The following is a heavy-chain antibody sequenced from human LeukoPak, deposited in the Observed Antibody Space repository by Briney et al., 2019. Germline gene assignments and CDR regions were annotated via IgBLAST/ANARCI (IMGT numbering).Heavy chain of an antibody. V-gene: IGHV3-23*01. J-gene: IGHJ4*02. Sequence: GGSLRLSCPASGFTFNTYAMTWLRQAPGKGLEWVSSISASGGNTYYPDSVKGRFTISRDNTKNALYLQINSLRAEDAAVYYCAKGSPHQYSSSWPSNFDSWGQGTLVSVSS. CDR2: ISASGGNT. CDR3: AKGSPHQYSSSWPSNFDS. CDR1: GFTFNTYA. D-gene: IGHD6-13*01.